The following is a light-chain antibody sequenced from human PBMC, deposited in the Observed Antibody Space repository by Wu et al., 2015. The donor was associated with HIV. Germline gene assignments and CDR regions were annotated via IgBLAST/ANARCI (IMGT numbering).Light chain of an antibody. V-gene: IGKV3-20*01. Sequence: EIVMTQSPATLSVSPGERATLSCRASQSVSNNYLAWYQQKPGQAPRLLLYGVSNRATGIPDRISGSGSGTDFTLTISRLEPEDFAVYYCQQYGSSPPLTFGGGTKVEIK. CDR2: GVS. CDR1: QSVSNNY. J-gene: IGKJ4*01. CDR3: QQYGSSPPLT.